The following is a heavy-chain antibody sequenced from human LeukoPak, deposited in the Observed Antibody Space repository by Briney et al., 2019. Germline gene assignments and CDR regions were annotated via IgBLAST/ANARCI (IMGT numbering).Heavy chain of an antibody. Sequence: GGSLRLSCAASGFTFSTYAMSWVRQAPGKGLEWVSTMSGTSGSTFYADSVKGRFTISRDNSKSTLYLQMNSLRAEDTAVYYCAREAYYYDSSGYSSFDYWGQGTLVTVSS. CDR3: AREAYYYDSSGYSSFDY. J-gene: IGHJ4*02. V-gene: IGHV3-23*01. D-gene: IGHD3-22*01. CDR2: MSGTSGST. CDR1: GFTFSTYA.